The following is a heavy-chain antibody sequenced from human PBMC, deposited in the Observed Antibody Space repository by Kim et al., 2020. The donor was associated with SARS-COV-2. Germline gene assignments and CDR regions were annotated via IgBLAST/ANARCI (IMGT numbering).Heavy chain of an antibody. J-gene: IGHJ5*02. V-gene: IGHV3-21*01. CDR1: GFTFSSYS. Sequence: GGSLRLSCAASGFTFSSYSMNWVRQAPGKGLEWVSSISSSSSYIYYADSVKGRFTISRDNAKNSLYLQMNSLRAEDTAVYYCARAQGYCSSTSCYGWFDPWGQGTLVTVSS. CDR2: ISSSSSYI. CDR3: ARAQGYCSSTSCYGWFDP. D-gene: IGHD2-2*01.